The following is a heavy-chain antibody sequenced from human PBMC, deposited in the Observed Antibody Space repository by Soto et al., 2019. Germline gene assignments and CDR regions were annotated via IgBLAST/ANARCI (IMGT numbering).Heavy chain of an antibody. CDR2: VPGNGAST. CDR3: AKTQVPPRTCSGTSCYMGGTYFDY. Sequence: GGSLRLSCAASGFTFSTYAMSWVRQAPGKGLEWVSGVPGNGASTYYADSVKGRFTIARDNSKNTLYLKMHSLRAEDTAVYYCAKTQVPPRTCSGTSCYMGGTYFDYWGQGTLVTVSS. V-gene: IGHV3-23*01. CDR1: GFTFSTYA. J-gene: IGHJ4*02. D-gene: IGHD2-2*02.